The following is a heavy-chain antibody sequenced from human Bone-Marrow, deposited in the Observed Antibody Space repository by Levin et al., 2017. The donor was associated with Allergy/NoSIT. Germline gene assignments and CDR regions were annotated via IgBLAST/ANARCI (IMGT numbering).Heavy chain of an antibody. CDR1: GFTFDVYS. CDR2: ISWNSDYI. Sequence: SLKISCAASGFTFDVYSMHLVRQAPGKGLEWVSSISWNSDYIGYADSVKGRLTISRDNAKNVLSLQMNSLRPEDTALYYCAKGGHSSGYWSHALDVWGQGTMVTVSS. D-gene: IGHD3-22*01. V-gene: IGHV3-9*01. J-gene: IGHJ3*01. CDR3: AKGGHSSGYWSHALDV.